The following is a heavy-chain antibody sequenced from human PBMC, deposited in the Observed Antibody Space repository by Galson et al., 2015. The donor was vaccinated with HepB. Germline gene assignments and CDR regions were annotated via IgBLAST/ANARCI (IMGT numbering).Heavy chain of an antibody. J-gene: IGHJ4*02. CDR1: GFTFSETY. D-gene: IGHD3-16*01. CDR2: ITSSGGLS. Sequence: SLRLSCAASGFTFSETYMTWIRQAPGKGLEWISYITSSGGLSYYADSMEGRFTISRDNAKNSVYLQINSLRAEDTAVYYCASRGFYVSLDNWGQGTLVTVSS. CDR3: ASRGFYVSLDN. V-gene: IGHV3-11*01.